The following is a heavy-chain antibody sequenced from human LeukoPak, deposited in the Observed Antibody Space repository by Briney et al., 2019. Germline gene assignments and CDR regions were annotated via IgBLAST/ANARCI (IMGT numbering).Heavy chain of an antibody. CDR3: ARVSSSWYQDWYFDL. CDR2: IYYSGST. D-gene: IGHD6-13*01. Sequence: SSETLSLTCTVSAGSISSTSYYWGWIRQPPWKGLEWIGSIYYSGSTYYNPSLKSRVTISVDTSKNQFSLKLTSVTAADTAVYYCARVSSSWYQDWYFDLWGRGTLVTVSS. J-gene: IGHJ2*01. CDR1: AGSISSTSYY. V-gene: IGHV4-39*07.